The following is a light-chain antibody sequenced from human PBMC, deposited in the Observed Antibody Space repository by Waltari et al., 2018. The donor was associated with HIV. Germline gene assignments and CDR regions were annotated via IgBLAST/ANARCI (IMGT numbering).Light chain of an antibody. CDR2: EDS. V-gene: IGLV3-1*01. CDR1: KLGDKY. J-gene: IGLJ2*01. Sequence: SYELTQPPSVSVSPGQTASITCPGDKLGDKYACWYQQKPSQSPVLVIDEDSKRPSGIPERFSGSNSGNTATLTISGTQAMDEADYYCQAWDSSTVVFGGGTKLTVL. CDR3: QAWDSSTVV.